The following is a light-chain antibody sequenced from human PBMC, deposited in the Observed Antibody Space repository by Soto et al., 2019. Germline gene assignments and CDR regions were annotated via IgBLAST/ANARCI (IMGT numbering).Light chain of an antibody. J-gene: IGKJ5*01. V-gene: IGKV3-11*01. CDR1: QRVTSSY. CDR2: DAS. CDR3: QQRSNWPPSIT. Sequence: EIVLTQSPGTLSLSPGERATLSCRASQRVTSSYLAWYQQKLGQAPRLLIYDASDRATGIPARFSGSGSGTDFTLTISSLEPEDFAVYYCQQRSNWPPSITFGQGTRLEIK.